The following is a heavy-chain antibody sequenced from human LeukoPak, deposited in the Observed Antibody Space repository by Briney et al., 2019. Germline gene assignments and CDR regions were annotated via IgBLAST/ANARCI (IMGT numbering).Heavy chain of an antibody. CDR1: GFIFSDYA. Sequence: GDSLRLSCTASGFIFSDYAMSWVRQAPGEGLEWVSSISGNGGGTYYADSVKGRFTISRDNSKNTLFLQMNSLRAEDSAVYYCAADRERDPSCYYLVGGQGTLITVSS. V-gene: IGHV3-23*01. J-gene: IGHJ1*01. D-gene: IGHD3-22*01. CDR3: AADRERDPSCYYLV. CDR2: ISGNGGGT.